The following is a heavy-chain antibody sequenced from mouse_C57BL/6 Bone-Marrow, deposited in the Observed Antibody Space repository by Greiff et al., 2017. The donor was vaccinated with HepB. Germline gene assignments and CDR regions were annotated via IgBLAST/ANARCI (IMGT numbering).Heavy chain of an antibody. D-gene: IGHD1-1*01. CDR1: GFTFSNYW. CDR2: IRLKSDNYAT. J-gene: IGHJ3*01. V-gene: IGHV6-3*01. CDR3: TAVTTVVASPAWFAY. Sequence: EVKLVESGGGLVQPGGSMKLSCVASGFTFSNYWMNWVRQSPEKGLEWVAQIRLKSDNYATHYAESVKGRFTISRDDSKSSVYLQMNNVRAEDTGIYYCTAVTTVVASPAWFAYWGQGTLVTVSA.